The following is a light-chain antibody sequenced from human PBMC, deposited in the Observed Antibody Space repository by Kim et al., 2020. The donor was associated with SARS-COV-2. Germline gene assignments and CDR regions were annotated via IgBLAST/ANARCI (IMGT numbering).Light chain of an antibody. V-gene: IGKV1-39*01. J-gene: IGKJ2*01. CDR1: QNVYKY. CDR2: AAS. CDR3: QQSYTAPYT. Sequence: DIKMTQFPSSLSASVGDSVTITCRASQNVYKYLNWYEQRPGKAPQVLIYAASSLQNEVPSRFSGSRSGTDFTLTISSLQHEYFTIYYCQQSYTAPYTFGQGPNLEI.